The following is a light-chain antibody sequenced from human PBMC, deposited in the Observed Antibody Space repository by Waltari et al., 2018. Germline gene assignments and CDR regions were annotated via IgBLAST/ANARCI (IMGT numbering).Light chain of an antibody. CDR1: QNIVTW. Sequence: DIQMTQSPSNLSASVGDRVTITCRASQNIVTWLAWYQQKPGKAPNLLIYKASSLQSVVPSRFSGSGSGTEFTLIISSLQPDDFATYYCQQYNTYPYTFGQGTKLEIK. J-gene: IGKJ2*01. CDR3: QQYNTYPYT. V-gene: IGKV1-5*03. CDR2: KAS.